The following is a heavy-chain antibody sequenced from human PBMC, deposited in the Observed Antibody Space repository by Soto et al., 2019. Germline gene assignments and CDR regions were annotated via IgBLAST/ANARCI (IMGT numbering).Heavy chain of an antibody. V-gene: IGHV4-34*01. D-gene: IGHD1-26*01. CDR2: INHSGST. CDR3: ARAPHGGSYYREGWWFDP. CDR1: GVSFSCHY. J-gene: IGHJ5*02. Sequence: SGTLTLPCAVHGVSFSCHYWTLIRQPSGKGLEWFGEINHSGSTNYNPSLKGRVTISVDTAKNKFSLKLSSVTAADTAVYYCARAPHGGSYYREGWWFDPWGQGTLVP.